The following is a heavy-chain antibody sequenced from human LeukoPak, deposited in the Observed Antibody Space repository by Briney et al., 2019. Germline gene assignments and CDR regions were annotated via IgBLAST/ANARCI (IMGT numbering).Heavy chain of an antibody. J-gene: IGHJ6*03. CDR2: ISSGSDTI. D-gene: IGHD3-22*01. CDR1: GFTFNSYT. Sequence: GGSLRLSCAASGFTFNSYTMNWVRQAPGQGLEWVSFISSGSDTIYYADSVKGRFTISRDNAKNSLSLQMNSLSAEDTAVYFCARTYDHTGSHYYYYMDVWGKGTTVAVSS. CDR3: ARTYDHTGSHYYYYMDV. V-gene: IGHV3-48*01.